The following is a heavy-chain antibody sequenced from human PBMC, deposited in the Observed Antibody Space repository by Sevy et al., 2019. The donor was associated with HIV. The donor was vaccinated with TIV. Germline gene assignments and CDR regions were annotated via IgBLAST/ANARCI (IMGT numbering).Heavy chain of an antibody. J-gene: IGHJ4*02. V-gene: IGHV3-7*01. CDR1: GFTFSSYW. D-gene: IGHD4-17*01. CDR3: ARALYGGNFDY. CDR2: IKQDGSEK. Sequence: GGSLRLSCAASGFTFSSYWMSWVRQAPGKGLEWVANIKQDGSEKYYVDSVKGRFTISRDNAKNSLYLQMNSLRAADTAVYYCARALYGGNFDYWGQGTLVTVSS.